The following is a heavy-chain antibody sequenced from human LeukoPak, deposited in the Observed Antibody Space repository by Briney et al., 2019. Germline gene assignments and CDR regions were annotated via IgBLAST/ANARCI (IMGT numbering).Heavy chain of an antibody. V-gene: IGHV3-64*01. Sequence: GGSLRLSCAASGFTFSDYAMHWVRQAPGKGLEYAPAITNNGGSTYYANSVKGRFTVSRDNSKNTLYLQMGSLRADDMAVYYCAREGRYCTSTSCYVDYWGQGTLVTVSS. CDR2: ITNNGGST. D-gene: IGHD2-2*01. CDR1: GFTFSDYA. CDR3: AREGRYCTSTSCYVDY. J-gene: IGHJ4*02.